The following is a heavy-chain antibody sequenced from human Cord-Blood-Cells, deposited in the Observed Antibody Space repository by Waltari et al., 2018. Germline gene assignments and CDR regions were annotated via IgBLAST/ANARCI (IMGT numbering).Heavy chain of an antibody. V-gene: IGHV3-15*01. CDR1: GFTFSNAW. CDR3: TAGSGDYYYYGMDV. J-gene: IGHJ6*02. D-gene: IGHD7-27*01. Sequence: EVQLVESGGGLVKPGGSLRLSCAASGFTFSNAWMSWVRQAPGKGLEWVGRIKSKTDGGTTDYAAPVKGRFTISRDDSKNTLYLQMNSLKTEDTAVYYCTAGSGDYYYYGMDVWGQGTTVTVSS. CDR2: IKSKTDGGTT.